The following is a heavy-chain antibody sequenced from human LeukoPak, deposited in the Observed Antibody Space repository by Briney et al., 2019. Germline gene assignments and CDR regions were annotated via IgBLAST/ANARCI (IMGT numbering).Heavy chain of an antibody. CDR3: ARDIAEDKAYYYYGMDV. Sequence: QPGRSLRLSCAASGFTFSSYAMHWVRQAPGKGLEWVALISNDGSKKYYADSVKGRFTISRANSKNTLYLQMNSLRAEDTAVYYCARDIAEDKAYYYYGMDVWGQGTTVTVSS. D-gene: IGHD6-13*01. CDR1: GFTFSSYA. CDR2: ISNDGSKK. V-gene: IGHV3-30*04. J-gene: IGHJ6*02.